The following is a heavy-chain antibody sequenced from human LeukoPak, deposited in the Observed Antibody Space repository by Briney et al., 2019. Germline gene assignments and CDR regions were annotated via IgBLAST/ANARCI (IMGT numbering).Heavy chain of an antibody. CDR3: ARDLWEYSSSSWYFDL. CDR2: ISSSSSYI. J-gene: IGHJ2*01. D-gene: IGHD6-6*01. Sequence: GGSLRLSCAASGFTFSSYSMNWVRQAPGKGLEWVSSISSSSSYIYYADSVKGRFTISRDNAKNSLYLQMSSLRAEDTAVYYCARDLWEYSSSSWYFDLWGRGTLVTVSS. CDR1: GFTFSSYS. V-gene: IGHV3-21*01.